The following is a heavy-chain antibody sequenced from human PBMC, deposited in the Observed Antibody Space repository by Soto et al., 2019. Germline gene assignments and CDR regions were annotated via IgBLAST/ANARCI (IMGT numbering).Heavy chain of an antibody. D-gene: IGHD3-16*01. Sequence: GGSLRLSCAASGFTFSSYWMSWVRQAPGKGLEWGANIKQDGSEKYYVDSVKGRFTISRDNAKNSLYLQMNSLRAEDTAVYYCAREGGSNWFDPWGQGTLVTVSS. CDR2: IKQDGSEK. CDR3: AREGGSNWFDP. J-gene: IGHJ5*02. V-gene: IGHV3-7*03. CDR1: GFTFSSYW.